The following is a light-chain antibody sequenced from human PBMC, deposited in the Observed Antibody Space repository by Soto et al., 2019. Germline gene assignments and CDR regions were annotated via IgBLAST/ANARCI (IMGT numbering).Light chain of an antibody. CDR3: QHYNSYSRA. CDR1: EFISDW. V-gene: IGKV1-5*01. J-gene: IGKJ1*01. CDR2: DAS. Sequence: QMTQTPSTLSASVGDRVGVTCRASEFISDWLAWYQQKPGQAPKLLIYDASTLESGVPGRFSGSGVGTHFTLTISGLQPEDFATYHCQHYNSYSRAFGQGTKVDIK.